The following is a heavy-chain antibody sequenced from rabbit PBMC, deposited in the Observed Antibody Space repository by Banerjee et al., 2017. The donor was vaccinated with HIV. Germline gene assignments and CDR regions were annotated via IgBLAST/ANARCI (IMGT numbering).Heavy chain of an antibody. CDR1: GFSFSSSYW. CDR2: IGVVSGVNT. D-gene: IGHD4-1*01. V-gene: IGHV1S45*01. CDR3: AREVAGTEPFDL. J-gene: IGHJ4*01. Sequence: QEQLEESGGDLVKPEGSLTLTCTASGFSFSSSYWICWVRQAPGKGLEWIACIGVVSGVNTYYANWVNGRFTITKTSSTTVTLQMTSLTAADTATYFCAREVAGTEPFDLWGPGTLVTVS.